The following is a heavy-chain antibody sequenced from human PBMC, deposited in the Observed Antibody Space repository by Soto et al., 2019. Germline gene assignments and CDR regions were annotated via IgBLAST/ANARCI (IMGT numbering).Heavy chain of an antibody. Sequence: SETLSLTCTVSGGSVSSGNYYWSWIRQPPGKGLEWIGYIFHTGTTNYNPSLKSRVTISLDTSMNQFSLKLSSVTPADTAVYYCTRAPVSGSYCFDFWGQGTPGTVSS. CDR1: GGSVSSGNYY. D-gene: IGHD1-26*01. CDR3: TRAPVSGSYCFDF. J-gene: IGHJ4*02. V-gene: IGHV4-61*01. CDR2: IFHTGTT.